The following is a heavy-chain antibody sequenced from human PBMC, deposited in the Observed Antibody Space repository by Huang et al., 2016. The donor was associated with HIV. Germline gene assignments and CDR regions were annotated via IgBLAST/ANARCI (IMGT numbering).Heavy chain of an antibody. J-gene: IGHJ4*02. D-gene: IGHD3-9*01. CDR3: ATSFDVFFDF. V-gene: IGHV1-24*01. Sequence: QVQLVQSRAEVKKPGASVKVSCKVSEYTLTELSIHWVRQPPGKGLEWIGGYDPEIGETIDAQKFQGRVTMTEDTSTETAFMELSGLRPEDTSVYYCATSFDVFFDFWGQGTLVTVSS. CDR1: EYTLTELS. CDR2: YDPEIGET.